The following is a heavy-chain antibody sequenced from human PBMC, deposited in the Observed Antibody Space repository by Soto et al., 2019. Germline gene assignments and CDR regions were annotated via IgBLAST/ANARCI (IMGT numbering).Heavy chain of an antibody. J-gene: IGHJ5*02. CDR2: ISYDGSNK. D-gene: IGHD6-13*01. V-gene: IGHV3-30*18. CDR3: AKDLGIAAASPNWFDP. CDR1: GVTFSSYG. Sequence: WGSLRLSCTASGVTFSSYGRRWVRQAPGKRLEWVAVISYDGSNKYYADSVKGRFTISRDNSKNTLYLQMNSLRAEDTAVYYCAKDLGIAAASPNWFDPWGQGTLVTVSS.